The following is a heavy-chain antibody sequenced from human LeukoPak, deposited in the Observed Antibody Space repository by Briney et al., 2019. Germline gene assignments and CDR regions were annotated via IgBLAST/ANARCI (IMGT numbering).Heavy chain of an antibody. J-gene: IGHJ4*02. Sequence: GASVKVSCKASGYTFIVYHMHWVRQAPGQGLEWMGWINPNSGDTNFAQKFQGRVTMTRDTSISTVYMELSRLTPDDTAVYYCARADWSMLEYWGQGTLVTVSS. CDR3: ARADWSMLEY. D-gene: IGHD1-1*01. V-gene: IGHV1-2*02. CDR1: GYTFIVYH. CDR2: INPNSGDT.